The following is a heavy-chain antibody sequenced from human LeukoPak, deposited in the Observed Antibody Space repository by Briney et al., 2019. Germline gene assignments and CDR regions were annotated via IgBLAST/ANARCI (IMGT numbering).Heavy chain of an antibody. J-gene: IGHJ5*02. Sequence: ASVKVSCKVSGYTLTELSMHWVRQAPGKGLEWMGGFDPEDGETIYAQKFQGRVTMTEDTSTDTAYMELSSLRSEDTAVYYCATAAFQLLYDSSGYYLGTWGPGTPVTVSS. CDR1: GYTLTELS. CDR2: FDPEDGET. D-gene: IGHD3-22*01. V-gene: IGHV1-24*01. CDR3: ATAAFQLLYDSSGYYLGT.